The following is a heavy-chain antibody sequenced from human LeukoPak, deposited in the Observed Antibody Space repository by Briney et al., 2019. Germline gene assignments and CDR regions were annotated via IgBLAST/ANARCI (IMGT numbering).Heavy chain of an antibody. D-gene: IGHD5-24*01. V-gene: IGHV3-23*01. J-gene: IGHJ4*02. Sequence: GGSLRLSCAASGFTFSSYAMSWVRQAPGKGLEWVSAISGSGGSTYYADSVKGRFTISRDNSKNTLYLQMNSLRAEDTAVYYCAKAALTVEMATIPFDYWGQGTLVTVSS. CDR2: ISGSGGST. CDR1: GFTFSSYA. CDR3: AKAALTVEMATIPFDY.